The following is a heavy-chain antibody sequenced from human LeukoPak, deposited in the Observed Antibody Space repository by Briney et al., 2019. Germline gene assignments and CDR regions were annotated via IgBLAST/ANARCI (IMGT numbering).Heavy chain of an antibody. D-gene: IGHD3-16*02. J-gene: IGHJ4*02. CDR1: GGSISSYY. CDR3: ARDVMVTFGGVIVTYFDY. CDR2: IYYSGST. V-gene: IGHV4-59*01. Sequence: SETLSLTCTASGGSISSYYWSWIRQPPGKGLEWMGYIYYSGSTNYNPSLKSRVTISVDTSKNQFSLKLSSVTAADTAVYYCARDVMVTFGGVIVTYFDYWGQGTLVTVSS.